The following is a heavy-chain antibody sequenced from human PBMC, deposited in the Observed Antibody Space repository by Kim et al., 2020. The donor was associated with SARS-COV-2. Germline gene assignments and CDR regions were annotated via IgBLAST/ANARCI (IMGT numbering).Heavy chain of an antibody. D-gene: IGHD6-19*01. CDR3: ARDQIAVAGSFDY. J-gene: IGHJ4*02. V-gene: IGHV3-23*03. CDR1: GFTFSNYA. Sequence: GGSLRLSCAASGFTFSNYAMSWVRQAPGKGLEWVSVIYSGGSSTYYADSVKGRFTISRDNSKNTLYLQMNSLRAEDTAVYYCARDQIAVAGSFDYWGQGT. CDR2: IYSGGSST.